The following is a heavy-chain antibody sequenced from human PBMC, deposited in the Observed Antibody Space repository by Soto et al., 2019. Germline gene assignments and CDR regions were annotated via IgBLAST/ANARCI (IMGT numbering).Heavy chain of an antibody. CDR3: ATNQAYYSGSASYYQPYYFDS. CDR2: IYPGDCDT. D-gene: IGHD3-10*01. V-gene: IGHV5-51*03. CDR1: GYSFTSYW. Sequence: EVQLVQSGAEVKKPGESLKISCKGSGYSFTSYWIGWVRQMTGQGLEWMGSIYPGDCDTRHSPSFQDQVTISPDKSISTAYLPWSILNASATAMYYCATNQAYYSGSASYYQPYYFDSWGQGTLFTVAS. J-gene: IGHJ4*02.